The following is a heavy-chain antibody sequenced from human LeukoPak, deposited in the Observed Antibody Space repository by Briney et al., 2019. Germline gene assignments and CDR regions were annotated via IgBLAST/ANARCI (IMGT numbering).Heavy chain of an antibody. Sequence: SQTLSLTCAIFGDGVSSNSAAWNWIRQSPSRGLEWLGRAFYRSQWYNDYAVSVKGRIAINPDTSKNQFSLQLNSVTPEDTAVYYCAREEAGTYGFEYWGQGTLVTVSS. V-gene: IGHV6-1*01. D-gene: IGHD3-10*01. CDR2: AFYRSQWYN. CDR1: GDGVSSNSAA. J-gene: IGHJ4*02. CDR3: AREEAGTYGFEY.